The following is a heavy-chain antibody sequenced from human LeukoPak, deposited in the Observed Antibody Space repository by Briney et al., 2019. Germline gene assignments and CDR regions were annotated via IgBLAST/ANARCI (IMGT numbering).Heavy chain of an antibody. CDR2: IKQDGSEK. CDR1: GFTFSSYW. V-gene: IGHV3-7*03. D-gene: IGHD3-3*01. Sequence: PGGSLRLSCAASGFTFSSYWMSWVRQAPGKGLEWVANIKQDGSEKYYVDSVKGRFTISRDNAKNSLYLQMNSLRAEDTAVYYCARDLTYYDFWSGYTPLYYYGMDVWGQGTTVTVSS. J-gene: IGHJ6*02. CDR3: ARDLTYYDFWSGYTPLYYYGMDV.